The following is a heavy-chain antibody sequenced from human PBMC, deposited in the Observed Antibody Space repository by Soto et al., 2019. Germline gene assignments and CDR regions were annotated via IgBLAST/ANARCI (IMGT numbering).Heavy chain of an antibody. J-gene: IGHJ6*03. CDR1: GYTFTSYG. V-gene: IGHV1-18*01. Sequence: GASVKVSCKASGYTFTSYGISWVRQAPGQGLERMGWISAYNGNTNYAQKLQGRVTMTTDTSTSTAYMELRSLRSDDTAVYFCARVGGDSSSWSYYYYYMDFWGKGTSVTVSS. CDR3: ARVGGDSSSWSYYYYYMDF. D-gene: IGHD6-13*01. CDR2: ISAYNGNT.